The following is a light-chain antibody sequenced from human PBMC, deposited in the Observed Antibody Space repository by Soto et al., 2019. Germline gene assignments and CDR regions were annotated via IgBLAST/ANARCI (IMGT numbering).Light chain of an antibody. CDR2: GAS. CDR3: QQYGSSGT. CDR1: QSVSNNY. J-gene: IGKJ1*01. Sequence: EIVLPQSPGTLSLSPVERATLSCRASQSVSNNYLAWYQQKPGQAPRLLIYGASNRATGIPDRFSGSGSGTDFTLTISRLEPEDFAVYYCQQYGSSGTFGQGTKVDI. V-gene: IGKV3-20*01.